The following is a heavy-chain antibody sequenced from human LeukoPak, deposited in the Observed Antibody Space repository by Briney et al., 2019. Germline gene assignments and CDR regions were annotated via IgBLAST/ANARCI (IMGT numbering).Heavy chain of an antibody. CDR2: INPSGGST. CDR1: GSTFTSYY. V-gene: IGHV1-46*01. D-gene: IGHD6-13*01. J-gene: IGHJ4*02. CDR3: ARDSSSWAIDY. Sequence: ASVKVSCKASGSTFTSYYMHWVRQAPAQGLEWMGIINPSGGSTSYAQKFQGRVTMTRDTSTSTVYMELSSLRSEDTAVYYCARDSSSWAIDYWGQGTLVTVSS.